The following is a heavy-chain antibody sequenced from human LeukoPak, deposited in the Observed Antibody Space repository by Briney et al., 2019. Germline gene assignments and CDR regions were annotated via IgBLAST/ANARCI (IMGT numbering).Heavy chain of an antibody. CDR1: GFTLRNSW. V-gene: IGHV3-15*01. Sequence: GGSLRLSCAASGFTLRNSWMSCVREARGGGGEGGGRIKSKTDGVTTEYTAQVKGRFTISRDDSKNTLYLQMNSLKNEDTAVYYCTTTVHDYGDYDDYWGQGTLVTVSS. CDR3: TTTVHDYGDYDDY. D-gene: IGHD4-17*01. J-gene: IGHJ4*02. CDR2: IKSKTDGVTT.